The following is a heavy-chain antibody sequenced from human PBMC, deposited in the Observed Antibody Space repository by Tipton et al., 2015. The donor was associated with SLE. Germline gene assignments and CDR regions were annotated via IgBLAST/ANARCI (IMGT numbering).Heavy chain of an antibody. D-gene: IGHD6-19*01. CDR3: ARDLWIAVAGIGAFDI. J-gene: IGHJ3*02. CDR1: GGSISSHY. CDR2: IYYRGST. V-gene: IGHV4-59*11. Sequence: TLSLTCTVSGGSISSHYWSWIRQPPGKGLEWIGYIYYRGSTNYNPSLKSGVTISVDTSKNQFSLKLSSVTAADTAVYYCARDLWIAVAGIGAFDIWGQGTMVTVSS.